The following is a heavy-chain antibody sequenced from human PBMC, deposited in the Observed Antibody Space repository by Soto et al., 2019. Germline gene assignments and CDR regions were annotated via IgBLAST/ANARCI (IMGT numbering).Heavy chain of an antibody. CDR1: GGSISSYY. D-gene: IGHD4-17*01. Sequence: LSLTCTVSGGSISSYYWSWIRQPPGKGLEWIGYIYYSGSTNYNPSLKSRVTISVDTSKNQFSLKPSSVTAADTAVYYCARLRDYNRLSNYYYYMDVWGKGTTVTVSS. V-gene: IGHV4-59*08. J-gene: IGHJ6*03. CDR2: IYYSGST. CDR3: ARLRDYNRLSNYYYYMDV.